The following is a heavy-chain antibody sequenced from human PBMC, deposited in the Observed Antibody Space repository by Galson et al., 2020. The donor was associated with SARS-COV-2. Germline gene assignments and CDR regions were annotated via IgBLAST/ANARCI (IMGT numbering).Heavy chain of an antibody. CDR2: IYPGDSYT. D-gene: IGHD6-19*01. CDR3: ARHKLYSSAWYHGMDV. Sequence: GESLKISCKASGYSFTTYWIGWVRQLPGKGLEWVGIIYPGDSYTTYSPSFQGQVTISADKSINTAYLQWRSLKASDTGIYYCARHKLYSSAWYHGMDVWGQGTTV. CDR1: GYSFTTYW. J-gene: IGHJ6*02. V-gene: IGHV5-51*01.